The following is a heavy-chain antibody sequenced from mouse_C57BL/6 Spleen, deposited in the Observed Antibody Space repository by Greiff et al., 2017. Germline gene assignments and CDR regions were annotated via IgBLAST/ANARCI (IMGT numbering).Heavy chain of an antibody. D-gene: IGHD2-4*01. V-gene: IGHV3-1*01. CDR1: GYSITSGYD. Sequence: EVKLVESGPGMVKPSQSLSLTCTVTGYSITSGYDWHWIRHFPGNKLEWMGYISYSGSTNYNPSLKSRISITHDTSKNHFFLKLNSVTTEDTATYYCARENDYDSYYAMDYWGQGTSVTVSS. J-gene: IGHJ4*01. CDR3: ARENDYDSYYAMDY. CDR2: ISYSGST.